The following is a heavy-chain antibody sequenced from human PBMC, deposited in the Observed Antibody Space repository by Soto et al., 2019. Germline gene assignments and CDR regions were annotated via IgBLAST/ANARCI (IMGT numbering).Heavy chain of an antibody. CDR1: GGSISSGGYS. Sequence: QLQLQESGSGLVRPSQTLSLTCAVSGGSISSGGYSWNWIRQPPGKGLEWIGYIYHSGSTLYNPSLKSRVPISLHKSRNQFSLKLTAVTAADTAVYYCARDQLEGNWFDPWGQGTLVTVSS. CDR3: ARDQLEGNWFDP. CDR2: IYHSGST. V-gene: IGHV4-30-2*01. J-gene: IGHJ5*02. D-gene: IGHD1-1*01.